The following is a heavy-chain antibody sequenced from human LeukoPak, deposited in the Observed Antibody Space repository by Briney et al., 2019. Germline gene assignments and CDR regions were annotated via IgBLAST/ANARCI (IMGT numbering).Heavy chain of an antibody. D-gene: IGHD3-22*01. CDR2: IYYSGST. J-gene: IGHJ5*02. CDR3: ARNLIDYYDSSGYLEA. V-gene: IGHV4-30-4*01. Sequence: SQTQSLTCTVSGGSISSGDYYWSWIRQPPGKGLEWIGYIYYSGSTYYNPSLKSRVTISVDTSKNQFSLKLSSVTAADTAVYYCARNLIDYYDSSGYLEAWGQGTLVTVSS. CDR1: GGSISSGDYY.